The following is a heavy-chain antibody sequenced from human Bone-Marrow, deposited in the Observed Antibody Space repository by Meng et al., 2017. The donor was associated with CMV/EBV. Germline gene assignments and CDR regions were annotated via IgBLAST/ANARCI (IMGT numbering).Heavy chain of an antibody. CDR3: ARRGPDYYYAMDV. Sequence: ASVKVSCKASGYTFTGYYMHWVRQAPGQGLEWMGWINPNSGGTNYAQKFQGRVTMTRDTSISTAYMELSSLTSEDTAVYSCARRGPDYYYAMDVWGQGNTVTVSS. CDR2: INPNSGGT. J-gene: IGHJ6*02. V-gene: IGHV1-2*02. CDR1: GYTFTGYY.